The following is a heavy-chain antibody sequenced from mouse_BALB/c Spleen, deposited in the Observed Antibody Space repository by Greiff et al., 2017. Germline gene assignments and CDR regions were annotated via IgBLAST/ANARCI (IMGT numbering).Heavy chain of an antibody. CDR3: ARGITTATFDY. V-gene: IGHV5-6-5*01. CDR2: ISSGGST. Sequence: EVKVEESGGGLVKPGGSLKLSCAASGFTFSSYAMSWVRQTPEKRLEWVASISSGGSTYYPDSVKGRFTISRDNARNILYLQMSSLRSEDTAMYYCARGITTATFDYWGQGTTLTVSS. J-gene: IGHJ2*01. CDR1: GFTFSSYA. D-gene: IGHD1-2*01.